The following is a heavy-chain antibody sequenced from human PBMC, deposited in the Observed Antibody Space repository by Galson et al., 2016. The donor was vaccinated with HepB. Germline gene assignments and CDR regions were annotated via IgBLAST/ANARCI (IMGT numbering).Heavy chain of an antibody. CDR2: INNDGSSI. V-gene: IGHV3-74*03. D-gene: IGHD2-15*01. Sequence: SLRLSCAASGFTFSSYWMHWVRQAPGKGLVSVSRINNDGSSITYVDSVKGRFTSSRDNAKNTLFLQMNSLRAEDTAVYYCARDLVEFCSGSSCQRGGMDVWGQGTTVTVSS. J-gene: IGHJ6*02. CDR3: ARDLVEFCSGSSCQRGGMDV. CDR1: GFTFSSYW.